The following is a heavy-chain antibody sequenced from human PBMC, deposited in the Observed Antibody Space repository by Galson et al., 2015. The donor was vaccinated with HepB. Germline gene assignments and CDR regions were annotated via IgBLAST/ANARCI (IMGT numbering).Heavy chain of an antibody. Sequence: SVKVSCKASGYTFTSYAINWVRQAPGQGLEWMGWINTNSGNPTYAQGFTGRFVFSLDTSVSTAYLQISSLKAEDTAVYYCARDVDFDWLCPGYWGQGTLVTVSS. J-gene: IGHJ4*02. V-gene: IGHV7-4-1*02. CDR2: INTNSGNP. CDR1: GYTFTSYA. D-gene: IGHD3-9*01. CDR3: ARDVDFDWLCPGY.